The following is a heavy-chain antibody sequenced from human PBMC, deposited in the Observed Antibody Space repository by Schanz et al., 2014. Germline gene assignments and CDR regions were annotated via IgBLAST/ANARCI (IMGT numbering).Heavy chain of an antibody. CDR1: EYSFTSYS. J-gene: IGHJ4*02. CDR2: INTGSGDT. Sequence: QVQLVQSGAEVKKPGASVKVSCKASEYSFTSYSMHWVRQAPGQRLEWMGWINTGSGDTKYSQNFQGRVTITRDTSASTAYMKLSSLRSNDTTVYYCARSAGRDFWSGYYTRFDYWGQGTLVTVSS. CDR3: ARSAGRDFWSGYYTRFDY. D-gene: IGHD3-3*01. V-gene: IGHV1-3*04.